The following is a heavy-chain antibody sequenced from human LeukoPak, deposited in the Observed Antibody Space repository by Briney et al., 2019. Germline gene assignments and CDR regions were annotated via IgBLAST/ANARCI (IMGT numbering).Heavy chain of an antibody. CDR2: IKQDGSEK. J-gene: IGHJ4*02. V-gene: IGHV3-7*03. D-gene: IGHD3-16*01. Sequence: GGSLRLSCAASGFTFSRYWMSWVRQAPGKGLEWVANIKQDGSEKDYVDSVKGRFTISRDNAKNSLYLQMNSLTAEDTAVYYCARSPGDYFDYWGQGTLVTVSS. CDR3: ARSPGDYFDY. CDR1: GFTFSRYW.